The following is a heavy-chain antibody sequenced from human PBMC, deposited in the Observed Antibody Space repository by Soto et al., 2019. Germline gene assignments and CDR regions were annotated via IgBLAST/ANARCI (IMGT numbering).Heavy chain of an antibody. CDR2: ISGSGAGT. D-gene: IGHD3-3*01. CDR3: ARDRPASYLRFLEWPDGYYGMDV. J-gene: IGHJ6*02. V-gene: IGHV3-23*01. Sequence: PGGSLRLSCAASGFTFSSYAMSWVRQAPGRGLEWVSTISGSGAGTYYSDSVKGRFTISRDNSKNSLYLQMNSLRAEDTAVYYCARDRPASYLRFLEWPDGYYGMDVWGQGTTVTVSS. CDR1: GFTFSSYA.